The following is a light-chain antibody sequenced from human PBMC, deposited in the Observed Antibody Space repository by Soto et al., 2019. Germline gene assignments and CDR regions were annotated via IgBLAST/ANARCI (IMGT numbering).Light chain of an antibody. J-gene: IGKJ1*01. CDR3: QQYNYWPGT. V-gene: IGKV3D-15*01. CDR1: HSGSTN. CDR2: GAS. Sequence: ETELTHSPATLSPSPGERATLSCRAGHSGSTNSAWYRHKPGPAPRLLISGASTTATGLPTRFRGSGSGTGFALTISILQAEDVAFYYYQQYNYWPGTFGQGTKVDIK.